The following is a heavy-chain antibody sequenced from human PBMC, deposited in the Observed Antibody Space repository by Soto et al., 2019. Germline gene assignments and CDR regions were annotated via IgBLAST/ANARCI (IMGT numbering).Heavy chain of an antibody. V-gene: IGHV1-46*01. CDR3: ARHLLSGGALLAVVTLYYYG. Sequence: ASVKVSCKSSGYTSTSYYMHWVRQAPGQGLEWMGIINPSGGRTSYTQNFQGRVTMTRDTSTSTGHMEQSSLRSEDRAGDDCARHLLSGGALLAVVTLYYYG. CDR1: GYTSTSYY. CDR2: INPSGGRT. J-gene: IGHJ6*01. D-gene: IGHD3-22*01.